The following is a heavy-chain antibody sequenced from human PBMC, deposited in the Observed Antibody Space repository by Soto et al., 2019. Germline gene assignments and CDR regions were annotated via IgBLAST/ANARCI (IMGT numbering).Heavy chain of an antibody. D-gene: IGHD2-21*02. J-gene: IGHJ6*02. CDR1: GYSFTSYW. CDR2: IYPGDSDT. V-gene: IGHV5-51*01. CDR3: ARHHGGNSKTYYYYGMDV. Sequence: GESLKISCKGSGYSFTSYWIGWVRQMPGKGLERMGIIYPGDSDTRYSPSFQGQVTISADKSISTAYLQWSSLKASDTAMYYCARHHGGNSKTYYYYGMDVWGQGTTVTVSS.